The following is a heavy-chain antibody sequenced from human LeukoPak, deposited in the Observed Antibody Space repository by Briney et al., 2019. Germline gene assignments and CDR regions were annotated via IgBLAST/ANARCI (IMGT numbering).Heavy chain of an antibody. CDR2: ISSSSSTI. Sequence: GGSLRLSCAASGFTFSSYSMNWVRQAPGKGLEWVSYISSSSSTIYYADSVKGRFTISRDNAKNSLYLQMNSLRAEDTAVYYCARGTYYYDSSGDPGAFDIWGQGTMVTVSS. CDR3: ARGTYYYDSSGDPGAFDI. CDR1: GFTFSSYS. J-gene: IGHJ3*02. D-gene: IGHD3-22*01. V-gene: IGHV3-48*01.